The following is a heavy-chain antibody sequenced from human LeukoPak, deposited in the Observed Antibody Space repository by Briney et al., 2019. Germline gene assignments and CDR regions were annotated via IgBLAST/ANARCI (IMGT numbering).Heavy chain of an antibody. D-gene: IGHD6-13*01. V-gene: IGHV3-11*04. CDR2: ISNSGNTI. CDR3: ARVSQQLDAFDI. Sequence: GGSLRLSCAASGFTFSDYYMSWIRQAPGKGLEWVSYISNSGNTIYYAGSVKGRFTISRDNAKNSLYLQMNSLRAEDTAVYYCARVSQQLDAFDIWGQGTMVTVSS. CDR1: GFTFSDYY. J-gene: IGHJ3*02.